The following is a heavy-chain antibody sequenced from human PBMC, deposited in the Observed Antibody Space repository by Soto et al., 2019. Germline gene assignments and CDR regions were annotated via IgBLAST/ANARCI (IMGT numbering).Heavy chain of an antibody. D-gene: IGHD4-17*01. V-gene: IGHV4-59*01. J-gene: IGHJ4*02. CDR2: XYXXXSX. Sequence: SETLSLTCTVSGGSISSYYWSWIRQPPGKGLEWIXYXYXXXSXNXXXSXXXXVTISVDTSKNQFSLKLSSVTAADTAVYYCARLVESGHYGDYLDYWGQGTLVTVSS. CDR1: GGSISSYY. CDR3: ARLVESGHYGDYLDY.